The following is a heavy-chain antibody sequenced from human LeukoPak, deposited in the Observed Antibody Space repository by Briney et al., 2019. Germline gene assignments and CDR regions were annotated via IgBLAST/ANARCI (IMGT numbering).Heavy chain of an antibody. CDR2: ITSSGSTI. CDR3: ATDRGGYDPLDY. CDR1: GFTFSGYE. Sequence: GGSLRLSCAASGFTFSGYEMNWVRQAPGKGLEWVSYITSSGSTIYYADSVKGRFTISRDNAKNSLYLQMNSLRAEDTAVYYCATDRGGYDPLDYWGQGTLVTVSS. V-gene: IGHV3-48*03. J-gene: IGHJ4*02. D-gene: IGHD5-12*01.